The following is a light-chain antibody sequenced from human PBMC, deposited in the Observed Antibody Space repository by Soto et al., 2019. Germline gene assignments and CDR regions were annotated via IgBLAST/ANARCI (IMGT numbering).Light chain of an antibody. CDR1: SSDVGSYNY. J-gene: IGLJ1*01. CDR3: SSYTSSSTL. Sequence: ALTQPASVSGSPGQSIPISCTGTSSDVGSYNYVSWYQQHPGKAPKLMIYEVSDRPSGISSRFSGSKSGNTASLTISGLQTEDEADYYCSSYTSSSTLFGTGTKVTVL. V-gene: IGLV2-14*01. CDR2: EVS.